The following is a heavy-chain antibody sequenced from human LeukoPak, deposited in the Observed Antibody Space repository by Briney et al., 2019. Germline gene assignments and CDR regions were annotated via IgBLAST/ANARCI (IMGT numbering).Heavy chain of an antibody. CDR3: AKWGPYDILTGRIN. Sequence: GGSLRLSCAASGFTVGLYWMSWVRRAPGKGLEWVANINQDGSENYSVDSVKGRFTISRDNAKNSLYLQMNSLRAEDTAVYYCAKWGPYDILTGRINWGQGTLVTVSS. CDR2: INQDGSEN. V-gene: IGHV3-7*03. J-gene: IGHJ4*02. D-gene: IGHD3-9*01. CDR1: GFTVGLYW.